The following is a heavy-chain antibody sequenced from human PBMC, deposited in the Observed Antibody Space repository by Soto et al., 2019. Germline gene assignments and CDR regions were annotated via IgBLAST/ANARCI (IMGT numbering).Heavy chain of an antibody. CDR1: GFTFSSYA. CDR3: AKDKGSSGYYAEYFQH. J-gene: IGHJ1*01. D-gene: IGHD3-22*01. CDR2: ISGSGGST. Sequence: GGSLRLSCAASGFTFSSYAMSWVRQAPGKGLEWVSAISGSGGSTYYADSVKGRFTISRDNSKNTLYLQMNSLRAEDTVVYYCAKDKGSSGYYAEYFQHWGQGTLVTVSS. V-gene: IGHV3-23*01.